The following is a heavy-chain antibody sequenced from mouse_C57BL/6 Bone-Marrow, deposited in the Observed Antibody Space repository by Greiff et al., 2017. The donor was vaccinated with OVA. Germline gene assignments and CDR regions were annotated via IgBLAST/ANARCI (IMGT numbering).Heavy chain of an antibody. D-gene: IGHD1-1*01. Sequence: EVQLQQSGPELVKPGASVKISCKASGYTFTDYYMNWVQQSHGKSLEWIGDINPNNGGTSYNQKFKGKATLTVDKSSSTAYMELRSLTSEDSAVDYCARKGYYGSSFDYWGQGTTLTVSS. CDR2: INPNNGGT. CDR1: GYTFTDYY. CDR3: ARKGYYGSSFDY. V-gene: IGHV1-26*01. J-gene: IGHJ2*01.